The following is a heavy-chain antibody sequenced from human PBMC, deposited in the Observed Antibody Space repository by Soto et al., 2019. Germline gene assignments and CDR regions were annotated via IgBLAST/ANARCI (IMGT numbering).Heavy chain of an antibody. CDR1: GFTFVTYA. J-gene: IGHJ1*01. CDR2: ISASGGGI. CDR3: AKILAPSASGF. Sequence: EVQLLESGGGLVQPGGSLRLSCAASGFTFVTYAMSWVRQAPGKGLEWISAISASGGGIYYADSVKGRITLSRDNSKNTLCRQVNSLRAEDAAIYYGAKILAPSASGFWGLGTLVAVSS. V-gene: IGHV3-23*01. D-gene: IGHD5-12*01.